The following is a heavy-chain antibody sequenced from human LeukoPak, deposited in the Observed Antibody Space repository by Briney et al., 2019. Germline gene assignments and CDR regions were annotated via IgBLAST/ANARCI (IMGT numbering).Heavy chain of an antibody. V-gene: IGHV4-30-2*01. J-gene: IGHJ6*02. Sequence: SETLSLTCAVSGGSISSGGYSWSRIRQPPGKGLEWIGYIYPSGSTYYNPSLKSRVTISVDRSKNQFSLKLSSVTAADTAVYYCARVSSGSGRSCYGMDVWGQGTTVTVSS. D-gene: IGHD3-10*01. CDR2: IYPSGST. CDR1: GGSISSGGYS. CDR3: ARVSSGSGRSCYGMDV.